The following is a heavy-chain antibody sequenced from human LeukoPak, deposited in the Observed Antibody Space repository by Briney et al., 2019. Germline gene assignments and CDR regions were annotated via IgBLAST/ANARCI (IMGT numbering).Heavy chain of an antibody. CDR2: IRYDGSNK. V-gene: IGHV3-30*02. J-gene: IGHJ1*01. CDR1: GFTLSSYG. Sequence: AGGSLRLSCAASGFTLSSYGMHWVRQAPGKGLEWVAFIRYDGSNKYYADSVKGRFTISRDNSKNTLYLQMNSLRAEDTAVYYCAKDTAVAATPEYFQHWGQGTLVTVSS. D-gene: IGHD6-19*01. CDR3: AKDTAVAATPEYFQH.